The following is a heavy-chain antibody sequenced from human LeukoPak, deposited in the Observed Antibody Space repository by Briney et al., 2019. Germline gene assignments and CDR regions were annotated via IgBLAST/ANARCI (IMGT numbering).Heavy chain of an antibody. CDR2: ISYDGSNK. V-gene: IGHV3-30*04. D-gene: IGHD3-22*01. CDR3: AREAYDSSGYYYVRADAFDI. Sequence: QPGGSLRLSCAASGFTFSSYAMHWVRQAPGKGLEWVAVISYDGSNKYCADSVKGRFTISRDNSKNTLYLQMNSLRAEDTTVYYCAREAYDSSGYYYVRADAFDIWGQGTMVTVSS. J-gene: IGHJ3*02. CDR1: GFTFSSYA.